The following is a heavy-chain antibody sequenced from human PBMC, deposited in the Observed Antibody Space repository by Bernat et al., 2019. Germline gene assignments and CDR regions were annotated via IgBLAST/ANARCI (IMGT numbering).Heavy chain of an antibody. V-gene: IGHV3-23*01. D-gene: IGHD3-22*01. CDR2: ISAGGGTT. Sequence: EVQLLESGGGLVQPGGSLRLSCAASGFTFTSYAMSWVRQAPGKGLEWFSTISAGGGTTFYSDSVKGRFTISRDNSKNTLFLQMNSLRAGDTAVYYCSKNRGTSSGSSDYWGQGSLVTVSS. J-gene: IGHJ4*02. CDR3: SKNRGTSSGSSDY. CDR1: GFTFTSYA.